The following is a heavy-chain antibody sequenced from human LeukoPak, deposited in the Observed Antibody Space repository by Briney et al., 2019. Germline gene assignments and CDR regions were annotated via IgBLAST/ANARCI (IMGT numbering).Heavy chain of an antibody. V-gene: IGHV3-21*01. Sequence: PGGSLRLSCAASGFTFSSYSMNWVRQAPGKGLEWVSSISSSSSYIYYADSVKGRFTISRDNAKNSLYLQVNSLRAEDTAVYYCARGGYSSSWYPPPWFDPWGQGTLVTVSS. CDR3: ARGGYSSSWYPPPWFDP. CDR2: ISSSSSYI. CDR1: GFTFSSYS. J-gene: IGHJ5*02. D-gene: IGHD6-13*01.